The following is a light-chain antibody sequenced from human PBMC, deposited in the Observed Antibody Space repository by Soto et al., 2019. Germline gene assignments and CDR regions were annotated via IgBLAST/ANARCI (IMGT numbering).Light chain of an antibody. V-gene: IGKV3-15*01. J-gene: IGKJ4*01. CDR1: QSVGSK. CDR3: QQYNNWPPLT. Sequence: EVVMTQSPATLSVSPGERATLSCRASQSVGSKLAWYQQKPGQAPRLLIFDAFTRATGIPARFSGSRSGTEFTLFISSLQSEAFAVYYCQQYNNWPPLTFGGGTKVEI. CDR2: DAF.